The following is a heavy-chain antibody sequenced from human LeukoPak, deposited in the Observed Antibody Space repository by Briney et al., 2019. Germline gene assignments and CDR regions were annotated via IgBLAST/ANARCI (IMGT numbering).Heavy chain of an antibody. CDR1: GFTFSSYW. CDR3: ARGVYSSGWYPDYFDY. D-gene: IGHD6-19*01. CDR2: IKRDGSEK. V-gene: IGHV3-7*01. Sequence: GGSRRLSCAASGFTFSSYWMSWVRQAPGKGLEWVANIKRDGSEKYYVGSVKGRFTISRDNAENSLYLQMNNLGAEDTAVYYCARGVYSSGWYPDYFDYWGQGTLVTVSS. J-gene: IGHJ4*02.